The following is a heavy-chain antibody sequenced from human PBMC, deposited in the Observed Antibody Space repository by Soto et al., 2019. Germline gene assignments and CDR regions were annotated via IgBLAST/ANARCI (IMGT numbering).Heavy chain of an antibody. CDR3: ATVYGGGSYYYSGMDV. V-gene: IGHV1-69*12. CDR1: GDTFNRYV. CDR2: IIPMSGTA. J-gene: IGHJ6*02. D-gene: IGHD3-16*01. Sequence: QVQLVQSGAEVKKPGSSVKVSCKASGDTFNRYVFSWVRQAPGQGLEWMGGIIPMSGTADYAQKFQGRVTLAADGSTSTAYMELSSLKSEDTAVYYCATVYGGGSYYYSGMDVWGQGTTVTVSS.